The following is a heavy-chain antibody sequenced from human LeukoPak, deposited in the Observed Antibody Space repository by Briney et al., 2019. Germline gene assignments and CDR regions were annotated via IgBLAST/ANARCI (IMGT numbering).Heavy chain of an antibody. Sequence: SETLSLTCTVSGGSISSGYYYWSWIRQLPGKGLEGIGYIYYSGSTYCNPSLESRVTISVDTSKDQFSLNLSSVTAADTAVYYCARDRSGYSDSDCWGQGTLVTVSS. D-gene: IGHD3-3*01. V-gene: IGHV4-31*02. CDR1: GGSISSGYYY. CDR3: ARDRSGYSDSDC. CDR2: IYYSGST. J-gene: IGHJ4*02.